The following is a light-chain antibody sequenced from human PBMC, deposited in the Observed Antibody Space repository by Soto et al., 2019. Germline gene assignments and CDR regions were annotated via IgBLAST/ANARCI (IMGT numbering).Light chain of an antibody. CDR1: QSISTW. CDR3: QQYHSNSRT. V-gene: IGKV1-5*03. Sequence: DIQMTQSPSTLSASVGDRVTITCRASQSISTWLAWYQQKPGKAPRLLIYKASSLQSGVPSRFSGSGSGTXXXXXXXXXXXXDFAXYYXQQYHSNSRTFGQGTKLEIK. CDR2: KAS. J-gene: IGKJ1*01.